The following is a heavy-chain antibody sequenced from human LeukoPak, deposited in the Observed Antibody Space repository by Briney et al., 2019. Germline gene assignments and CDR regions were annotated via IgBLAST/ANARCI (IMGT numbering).Heavy chain of an antibody. V-gene: IGHV4-39*07. CDR1: GGSISSSSYY. Sequence: SETLSLTCTVSGGSISSSSYYWGWIRQPPGKGLEWIGSIYYSGSTNYNPSLKSRVTISVDTSKNQFSLKLSSVTAADTAVYYCARVAIVGATIDWFDPWGQGTLVTVSS. CDR2: IYYSGST. J-gene: IGHJ5*02. CDR3: ARVAIVGATIDWFDP. D-gene: IGHD1-26*01.